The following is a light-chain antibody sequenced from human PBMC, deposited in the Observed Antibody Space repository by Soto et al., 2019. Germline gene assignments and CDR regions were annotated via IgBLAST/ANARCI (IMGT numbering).Light chain of an antibody. CDR1: QGIRND. Sequence: AIQMTQSPSSLSASVGDRVTITCRASQGIRNDLGWYQQKPGKAPKLLIYAASSLQSGVPSRFSGSGSGTDFTLNISSLQTVDFATYYCLQDYNYPLTFGQGTKVETK. CDR2: AAS. V-gene: IGKV1-6*01. J-gene: IGKJ1*01. CDR3: LQDYNYPLT.